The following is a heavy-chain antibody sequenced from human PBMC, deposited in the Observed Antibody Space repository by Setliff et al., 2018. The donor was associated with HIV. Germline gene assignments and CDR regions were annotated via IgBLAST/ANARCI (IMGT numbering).Heavy chain of an antibody. D-gene: IGHD1-1*01. CDR1: GYTFTSYG. J-gene: IGHJ5*02. V-gene: IGHV1-18*01. CDR3: ARDIGITTTGKGWFEP. Sequence: GASVKVSCKASGYTFTSYGISWVRQAPGQGLEWMGWISGYNGNTNYAQKLQGRVTMTTDTSTKTAYMEVRSLRSDDTAVYYCARDIGITTTGKGWFEPWGQGTQVTVSS. CDR2: ISGYNGNT.